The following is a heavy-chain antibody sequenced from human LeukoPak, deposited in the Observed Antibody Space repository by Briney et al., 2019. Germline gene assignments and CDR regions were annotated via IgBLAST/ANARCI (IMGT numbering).Heavy chain of an antibody. CDR1: GYTFTGYY. CDR2: INPNSGGT. V-gene: IGHV1-2*02. D-gene: IGHD6-13*01. J-gene: IGHJ4*02. Sequence: ASVKVSCKASGYTFTGYYMHWVRQAPGQGLEWTGWINPNSGGTNYAQKFQGRVTMTRDTSISTAYMELSRLRSDDTAVYYCARVGPAAGNYALDYWGQGTLVTLSS. CDR3: ARVGPAAGNYALDY.